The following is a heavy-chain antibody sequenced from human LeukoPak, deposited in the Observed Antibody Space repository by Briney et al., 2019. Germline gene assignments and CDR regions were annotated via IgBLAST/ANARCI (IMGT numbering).Heavy chain of an antibody. J-gene: IGHJ4*02. V-gene: IGHV3-30-3*01. Sequence: PGKSLRLSCAASGFTFSRYAVHWVRQAPGKGLEWVAVISFDGNSQYYADSVKGRFIISRDNSKNSLYLQMNSLRAEDTAVYYCARWGGGVAPAGYWGQGTLVTVSS. CDR3: ARWGGGVAPAGY. D-gene: IGHD3-16*01. CDR1: GFTFSRYA. CDR2: ISFDGNSQ.